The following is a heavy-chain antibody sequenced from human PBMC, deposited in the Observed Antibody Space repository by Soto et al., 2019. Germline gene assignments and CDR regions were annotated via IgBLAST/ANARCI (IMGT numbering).Heavy chain of an antibody. CDR1: GGSISSYY. CDR3: ARASYYDFWSAYPFDI. V-gene: IGHV4-59*01. D-gene: IGHD3-3*01. J-gene: IGHJ3*02. Sequence: QVQLQESGPGLVKPSETLSLTCTVSGGSISSYYWSWIRQPPGKGLEWIGYIYYSGSTNYNPSLKSRVNISVDTSKNQFSLKLSSVTAADTAVYYCARASYYDFWSAYPFDIWGQGTMVTVSS. CDR2: IYYSGST.